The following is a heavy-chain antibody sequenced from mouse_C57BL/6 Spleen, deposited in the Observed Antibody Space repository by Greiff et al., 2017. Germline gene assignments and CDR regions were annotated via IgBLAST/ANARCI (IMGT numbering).Heavy chain of an antibody. J-gene: IGHJ4*01. CDR1: GYTFTDYY. Sequence: EVKLQQSGPELVKPGASVKISCKASGYTFTDYYMNWVKQSHGKSLEWIGDINPNNGGTSYNQKFKGKATLTVDKSSSTAYMELRSLTSEDSAVYACAREGGYGYDGGAMDYWGQGTSVTVSS. D-gene: IGHD2-14*01. V-gene: IGHV1-26*01. CDR2: INPNNGGT. CDR3: AREGGYGYDGGAMDY.